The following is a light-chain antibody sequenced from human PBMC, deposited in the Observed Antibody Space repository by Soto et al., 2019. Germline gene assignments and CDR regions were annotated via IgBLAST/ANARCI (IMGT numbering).Light chain of an antibody. Sequence: DIQMTQSPSTLSASVGDRVTITCRASQSIRSWLAWYQQKPGKAPKLLIYKASSLETGVPSRFSGSGSGTEFTLIISSLQPDDFASYYCQQYGSSSPWTVGQGTKVEIK. V-gene: IGKV1-5*03. CDR2: KAS. CDR1: QSIRSW. CDR3: QQYGSSSPWT. J-gene: IGKJ1*01.